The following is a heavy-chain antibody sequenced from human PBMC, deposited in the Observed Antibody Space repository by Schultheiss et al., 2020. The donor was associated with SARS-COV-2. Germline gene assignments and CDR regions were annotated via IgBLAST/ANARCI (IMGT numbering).Heavy chain of an antibody. CDR1: GYTFTGYY. J-gene: IGHJ6*02. V-gene: IGHV1-2*02. CDR2: INPNSGGT. Sequence: ASVKVSCKASGYTFTGYYMHWVRQAPGQGLEWMGWINPNSGGTNYAQKFQGRVTMTRDTSISTAYMELSRLRSDDTAVYYCARVLRLSGGDFWSGYSVYYYYGMDVWGQGTTVTVSS. D-gene: IGHD3-3*01. CDR3: ARVLRLSGGDFWSGYSVYYYYGMDV.